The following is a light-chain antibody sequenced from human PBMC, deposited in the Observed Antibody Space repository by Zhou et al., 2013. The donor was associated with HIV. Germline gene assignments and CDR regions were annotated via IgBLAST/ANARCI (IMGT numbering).Light chain of an antibody. CDR2: KAS. J-gene: IGKJ1*01. CDR1: QSISSW. V-gene: IGKV1-5*03. Sequence: DIQMTQSPSTLSASVGDRVTITCRASQSISSWLAWYQQKPGKAPKLLIYKASNLESGVPSRFSGRGSGTDFTLTVNNLQPEDLATYYCQQYNTHSSTFGPGTKVEIK. CDR3: QQYNTHSST.